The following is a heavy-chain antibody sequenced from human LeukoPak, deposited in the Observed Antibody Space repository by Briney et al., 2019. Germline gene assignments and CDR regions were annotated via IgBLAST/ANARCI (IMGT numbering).Heavy chain of an antibody. CDR3: ARVKRVATIPTYDY. V-gene: IGHV3-21*01. CDR1: GFTFSSYS. CDR2: ISSSSSYI. D-gene: IGHD5-12*01. Sequence: GGSLRLSCAASGFTFSSYSMNWVRQAPGKGLEWVSSISSSSSYIYYADSVKGRFTISRDNAKKSLYLQMNSLRAEDTAVYYCARVKRVATIPTYDYWGQGTLVTVSS. J-gene: IGHJ4*02.